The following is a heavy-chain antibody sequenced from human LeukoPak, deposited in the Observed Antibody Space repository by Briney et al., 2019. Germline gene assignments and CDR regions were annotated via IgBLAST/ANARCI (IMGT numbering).Heavy chain of an antibody. V-gene: IGHV3-7*01. CDR2: IKPSGSEK. Sequence: GGSLRLSCEGSGFTFSNYWMTWVRQAPEKGLEWVANIKPSGSEKHYADSVEGRFTISRDNAKNSLYLQMNSLRAEDTAVYYCARDLDTYVALTAYDTFDIWGQGTMVTVSS. D-gene: IGHD2-21*02. CDR1: GFTFSNYW. CDR3: ARDLDTYVALTAYDTFDI. J-gene: IGHJ3*02.